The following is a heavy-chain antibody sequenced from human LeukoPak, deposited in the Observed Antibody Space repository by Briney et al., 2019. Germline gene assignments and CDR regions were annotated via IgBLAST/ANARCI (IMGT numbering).Heavy chain of an antibody. V-gene: IGHV5-10-1*01. CDR3: ARGDSSGYLSFPEYFDY. Sequence: GESLQISCQGSGYSFTSYWISWVRQMPGKGLEWMGRIDPSDSYTNYSPSFQGHVTISADKSISTAYLQWSSLKASDTAMYYCARGDSSGYLSFPEYFDYWGQGTLVTVSS. J-gene: IGHJ4*02. CDR1: GYSFTSYW. CDR2: IDPSDSYT. D-gene: IGHD3-22*01.